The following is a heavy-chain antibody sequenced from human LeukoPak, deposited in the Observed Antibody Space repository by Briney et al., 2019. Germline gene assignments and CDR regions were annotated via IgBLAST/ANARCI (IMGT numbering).Heavy chain of an antibody. CDR1: GFTFSNHE. CDR2: ISNDANTI. D-gene: IGHD2-2*01. J-gene: IGHJ4*02. Sequence: PGGSLRLSCVASGFTFSNHEMNWVRQAPGKGPEWLSYISNDANTIYYADSVRGRFSISRDNAKNSLFLQLNSPSAEDTAIYYCARGLRRGFCSSASCSVFDYWGQGTPVTVSS. CDR3: ARGLRRGFCSSASCSVFDY. V-gene: IGHV3-48*03.